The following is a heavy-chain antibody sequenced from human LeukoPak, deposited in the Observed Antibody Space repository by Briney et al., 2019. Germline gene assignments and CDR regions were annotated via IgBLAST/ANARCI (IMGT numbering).Heavy chain of an antibody. J-gene: IGHJ4*02. CDR2: IHTSGST. D-gene: IGHD2-15*01. CDR3: ARPGQSSWWVYFNF. Sequence: SETLSLTCTVSGGSSSFYYWTWIRQSPGKGLEWIGNIHTSGSTDYNPSLRSRVTMSIDTPKNQFSLKLSSVTAADTAVYYCARPGQSSWWVYFNFWGQGALVTVSS. CDR1: GGSSSFYY. V-gene: IGHV4-4*09.